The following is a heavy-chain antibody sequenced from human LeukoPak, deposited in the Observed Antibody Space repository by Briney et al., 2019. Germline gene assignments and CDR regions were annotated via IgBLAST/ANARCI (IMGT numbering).Heavy chain of an antibody. CDR2: IYYSGST. V-gene: IGHV4-59*08. D-gene: IGHD2-2*01. CDR1: GGSISSYY. J-gene: IGHJ4*02. Sequence: SETQSLTCTVSGGSISSYYWSWIRQPPGKGLEWIGYIYYSGSTNYNPSLKSRVTISVDTSKNQFSLKLSSVTAADTAVYYCARQGDIVVVPAAFFDYWGQGTLVTVSS. CDR3: ARQGDIVVVPAAFFDY.